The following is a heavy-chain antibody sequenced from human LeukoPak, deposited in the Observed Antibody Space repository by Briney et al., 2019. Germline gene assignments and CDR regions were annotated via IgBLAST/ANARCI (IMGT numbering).Heavy chain of an antibody. Sequence: GGSLRLSCAASGFTFSSYSMNWVRQAPGKGLEWVSYISSSSSTIYYADSVKGRFTISRDNSKNTLYLQMNSLRAGDTAVYYCATKQWLAPPPDSWGQGTPVTVSS. V-gene: IGHV3-48*01. CDR2: ISSSSSTI. J-gene: IGHJ4*02. CDR1: GFTFSSYS. D-gene: IGHD6-19*01. CDR3: ATKQWLAPPPDS.